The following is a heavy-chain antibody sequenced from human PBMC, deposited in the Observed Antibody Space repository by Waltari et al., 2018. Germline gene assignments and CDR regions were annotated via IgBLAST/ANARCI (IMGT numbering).Heavy chain of an antibody. J-gene: IGHJ3*02. Sequence: EVQLVESGGGLVKPGGSLRLSCAASGFTLSTYSMNWVRQAPGKGLGWVSSIRSRCYIYYVDSVKGRFTISRDNAKNSLYLQMNSPRAEDTAVYYCGRDVYGNYVGGGGGAFDIWGQGTMVTVSS. CDR3: GRDVYGNYVGGGGGAFDI. CDR2: IRSRCYI. CDR1: GFTLSTYS. D-gene: IGHD4-17*01. V-gene: IGHV3-21*01.